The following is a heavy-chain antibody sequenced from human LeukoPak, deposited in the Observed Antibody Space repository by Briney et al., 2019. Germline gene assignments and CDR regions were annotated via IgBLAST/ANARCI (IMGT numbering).Heavy chain of an antibody. CDR2: INPSGGST. CDR1: GYTFTSYY. D-gene: IGHD1-20*01. CDR3: ARGGITGTTRGPTRLNDAFDI. Sequence: ASVKVSCKASGYTFTSYYMHWVRQAPGQGLEWMGIINPSGGSTSYAQKFQGRVTMTRDTSTSTVYMELSSLRSDDTAVYYCARGGITGTTRGPTRLNDAFDIWGQGTMVTVSS. J-gene: IGHJ3*02. V-gene: IGHV1-46*01.